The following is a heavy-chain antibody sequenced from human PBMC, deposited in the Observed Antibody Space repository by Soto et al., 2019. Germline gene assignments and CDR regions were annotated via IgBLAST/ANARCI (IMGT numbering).Heavy chain of an antibody. CDR3: ALRAVQQQLAPFDY. CDR2: ISAYNGNT. CDR1: GYTFTSYG. J-gene: IGHJ4*02. D-gene: IGHD6-13*01. Sequence: ASVKVSCKASGYTFTSYGISWVRQAPGQGLEWMGWISAYNGNTNYAQKLQGRVTMTTDTSTSTAYMELRSLRSDDTAVYYCALRAVQQQLAPFDYWGQGTLVTVSS. V-gene: IGHV1-18*01.